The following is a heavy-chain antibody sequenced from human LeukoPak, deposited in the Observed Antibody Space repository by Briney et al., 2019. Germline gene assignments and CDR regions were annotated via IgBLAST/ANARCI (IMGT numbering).Heavy chain of an antibody. CDR3: ARSYTYYGSGSPPGDV. CDR2: IDHSGST. CDR1: GGSFSGYH. Sequence: SETLSLTCAVYGGSFSGYHWSWIRHPPGRGLEWIAEIDHSGSTHYNPSLKSRVIISVDMSQHQVSLRLNSLTAADTAVYYCARSYTYYGSGSPPGDVWGNGTSVIVSS. J-gene: IGHJ6*04. D-gene: IGHD3-10*01. V-gene: IGHV4-34*01.